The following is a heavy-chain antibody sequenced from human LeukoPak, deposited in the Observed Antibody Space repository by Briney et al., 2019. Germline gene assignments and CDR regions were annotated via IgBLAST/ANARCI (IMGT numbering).Heavy chain of an antibody. CDR1: GFDFTGNH. J-gene: IGHJ3*01. Sequence: GGSLRLSCAASGFDFTGNHMNWVRQVPGKGLEWLSYISASSRTIHYADSVKGRFTVSRDNAENPLYLQMDSLRVEDTAIYYCAKSRGWFEVLDVWGQGTLVTLSS. D-gene: IGHD3-10*01. CDR3: AKSRGWFEVLDV. CDR2: ISASSRTI. V-gene: IGHV3-48*04.